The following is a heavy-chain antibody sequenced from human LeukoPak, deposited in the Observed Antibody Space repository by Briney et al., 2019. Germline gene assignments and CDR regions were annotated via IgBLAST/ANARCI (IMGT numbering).Heavy chain of an antibody. Sequence: SFSDNYMSWIRQPPGKGLEWIGSIYYSGSTYYNPSLKSRVTISVDTSENQVSLKLSSVTAADTAVYYCARSDSSGHLSWFDPWGQGTLVTVSS. CDR3: ARSDSSGHLSWFDP. CDR1: SFSDNY. V-gene: IGHV4-39*01. CDR2: IYYSGST. J-gene: IGHJ5*02. D-gene: IGHD3-22*01.